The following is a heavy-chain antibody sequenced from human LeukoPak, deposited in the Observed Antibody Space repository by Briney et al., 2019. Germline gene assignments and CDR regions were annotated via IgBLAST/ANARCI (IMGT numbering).Heavy chain of an antibody. CDR1: GFTFSEYY. D-gene: IGHD6-19*01. CDR2: ISSSGDIV. V-gene: IGHV3-11*01. Sequence: PGGSLRLSCAASGFTFSEYYISWIRQAPGKGLEWVSDISSSGDIVSYADSVKGRFTISRDNAKDSLYLQMNSLRAEDTAVHYCARETVAGTFDYWSQGTLVTVSS. CDR3: ARETVAGTFDY. J-gene: IGHJ4*02.